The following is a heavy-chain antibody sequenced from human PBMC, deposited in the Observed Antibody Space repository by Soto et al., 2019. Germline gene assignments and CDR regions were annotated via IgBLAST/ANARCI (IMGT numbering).Heavy chain of an antibody. D-gene: IGHD6-19*01. CDR2: IRSKPNNYAT. CDR1: GFNFSDSA. CDR3: SSQLAVNDY. V-gene: IGHV3-73*01. Sequence: EVQVVESGGGLVQPGGSLKLSCAASGFNFSDSAMHWVRQASGKGLEWVGRIRSKPNNYATSYAAPVKGRFTIYRDDSRSTAYLQMNSLKIEDTAVYYCSSQLAVNDYWGRGTLVTVSS. J-gene: IGHJ4*02.